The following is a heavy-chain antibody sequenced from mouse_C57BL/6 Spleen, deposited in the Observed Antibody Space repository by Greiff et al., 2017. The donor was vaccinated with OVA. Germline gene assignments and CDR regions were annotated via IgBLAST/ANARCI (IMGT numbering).Heavy chain of an antibody. Sequence: EVKLMESGGGLVKPGGSLKLSCAASGFTFSDYGMHWVRQAPEKGLEWVAYISSGSSTIYYADTVKGRFTISRDNAKNTLFLQMTSLRSEDTAMYYCARGDYDGYFWFAYWGQGTLVTVSA. D-gene: IGHD2-3*01. V-gene: IGHV5-17*01. CDR3: ARGDYDGYFWFAY. CDR1: GFTFSDYG. J-gene: IGHJ3*01. CDR2: ISSGSSTI.